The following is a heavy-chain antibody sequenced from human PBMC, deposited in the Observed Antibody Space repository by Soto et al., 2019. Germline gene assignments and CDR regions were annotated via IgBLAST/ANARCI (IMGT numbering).Heavy chain of an antibody. J-gene: IGHJ6*02. V-gene: IGHV4-39*01. Sequence: SETLSLTCTVSGGSISSSGYYWGWIRQPPGKGLEWIGSIYYSGSTYYNPSLKSRVTISVDTSKNQFSLKLSSVTAADTAVYYCWVLYYYYGMDVWGQGTTVTVSS. CDR2: IYYSGST. D-gene: IGHD3-10*01. CDR3: WVLYYYYGMDV. CDR1: GGSISSSGYY.